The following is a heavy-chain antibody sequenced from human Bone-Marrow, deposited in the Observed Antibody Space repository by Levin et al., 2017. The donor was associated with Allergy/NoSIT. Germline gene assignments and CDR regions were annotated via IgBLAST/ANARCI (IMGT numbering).Heavy chain of an antibody. Sequence: GGSLRLSCAASGFTFRHYTMNWVRQAPGKGLEWVSCITSSGVGTYYADSVKGRFTISRDNAKNSLYLQLNRLRDEDTAMYDCARDPARGYYDSSGYSGDHWGQGTLVTVSS. CDR3: ARDPARGYYDSSGYSGDH. CDR2: ITSSGVGT. D-gene: IGHD3-22*01. J-gene: IGHJ4*02. CDR1: GFTFRHYT. V-gene: IGHV3-48*02.